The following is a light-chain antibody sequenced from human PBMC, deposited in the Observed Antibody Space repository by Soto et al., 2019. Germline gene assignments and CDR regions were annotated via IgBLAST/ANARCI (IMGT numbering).Light chain of an antibody. CDR1: QSCSSRS. V-gene: IGKV3-20*01. CDR3: QQYDSSPRT. Sequence: EIVLTQSPGSLSLSPGEVATLSGSSSQSCSSRSLAWYQQKPGQATSLLISGASSRAADIPDRFSGSGSGTDFTLTINRLEPEDFAVYYCQQYDSSPRTCGHGTTVDIK. CDR2: GAS. J-gene: IGKJ1*01.